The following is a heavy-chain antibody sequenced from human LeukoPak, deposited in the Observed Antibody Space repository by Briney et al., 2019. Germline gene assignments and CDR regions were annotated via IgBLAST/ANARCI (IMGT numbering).Heavy chain of an antibody. J-gene: IGHJ4*02. CDR2: ISGYNGNT. Sequence: ASVKVSCRASGYTFTSYGISWVRQAPGQGLEWMGWISGYNGNTNYAQKLQGRVTMTTDTSTSTAYMELSSLTSEDTAVYYCARGGGGNSVGYWGQGTLVTVSS. V-gene: IGHV1-18*01. CDR3: ARGGGGNSVGY. D-gene: IGHD4-23*01. CDR1: GYTFTSYG.